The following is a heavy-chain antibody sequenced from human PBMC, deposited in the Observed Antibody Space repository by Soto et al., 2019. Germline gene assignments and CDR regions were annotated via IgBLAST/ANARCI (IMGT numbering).Heavy chain of an antibody. CDR3: ARDRMRYYDSSGYSFDY. Sequence: PGGSLRLSCAASGFTFSSYAMHWVRQAPGKGLEWVAVISYDGSNKYYADSVKGRFTISRDNSKNTLYLQMNSLRAEDTAVYYCARDRMRYYDSSGYSFDYWGQGTLVTVSS. J-gene: IGHJ4*02. CDR1: GFTFSSYA. D-gene: IGHD3-22*01. CDR2: ISYDGSNK. V-gene: IGHV3-30-3*01.